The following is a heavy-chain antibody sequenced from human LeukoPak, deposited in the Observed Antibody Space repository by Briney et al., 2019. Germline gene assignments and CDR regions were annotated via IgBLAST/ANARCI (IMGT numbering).Heavy chain of an antibody. V-gene: IGHV1-18*01. J-gene: IGHJ6*03. CDR1: DYTFTSYG. CDR3: ARDRGLQLWSGHYMDV. D-gene: IGHD5-18*01. CDR2: INTYNGNT. Sequence: ASVKVSCKAADYTFTSYGITWVRQAPGQGLEWMGWINTYNGNTNYAQKLQGRVTMTTDTSTSTAYMELRSLRSDDTAVYYCARDRGLQLWSGHYMDVWGKGTTVTVSS.